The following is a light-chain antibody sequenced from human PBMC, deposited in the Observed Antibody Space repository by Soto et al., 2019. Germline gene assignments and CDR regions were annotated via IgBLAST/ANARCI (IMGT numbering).Light chain of an antibody. Sequence: DIVMTQSPNSLAVSLGERATINCKSSQSVFYNSKNNNYLAWYQQKPGQRPKLLVYWASTRESGVPDRFSGSGSGTDFTLTIRTLQAEDVAVYYCQQYYPTPLTFGGGTKVEIK. V-gene: IGKV4-1*01. CDR2: WAS. J-gene: IGKJ4*01. CDR3: QQYYPTPLT. CDR1: QSVFYNSKNNNY.